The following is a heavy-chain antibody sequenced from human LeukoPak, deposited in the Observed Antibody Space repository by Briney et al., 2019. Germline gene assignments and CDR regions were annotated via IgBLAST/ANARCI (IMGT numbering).Heavy chain of an antibody. CDR2: IKQDGSEK. D-gene: IGHD2-8*01. J-gene: IGHJ4*02. CDR1: GFTCSSYW. Sequence: GGSLRLSCAVSGFTCSSYWMDWVRQAPGKGLEWVANIKQDGSEKNYVGSVKGRFTISRDNAKSSIFLQMNDLRAEDTAVYYCAKGGRGNGEVYWGQGTLVTVSS. CDR3: AKGGRGNGEVY. V-gene: IGHV3-7*01.